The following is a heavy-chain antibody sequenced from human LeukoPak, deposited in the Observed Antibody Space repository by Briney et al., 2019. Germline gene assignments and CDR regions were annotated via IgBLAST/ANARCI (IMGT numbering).Heavy chain of an antibody. CDR2: IYYSGST. J-gene: IGHJ4*02. V-gene: IGHV4-31*03. CDR3: ARGGSGYMYYFDY. Sequence: PSETLSLTCTVSGGSISSGGYYWSWLRQHPGKGLEWIGYIYYSGSTYYNPSLKSRVTISVDTSKNQFSLKLSSVTAADTAVYYCARGGSGYMYYFDYWGQGTLVTVSS. CDR1: GGSISSGGYY. D-gene: IGHD3-22*01.